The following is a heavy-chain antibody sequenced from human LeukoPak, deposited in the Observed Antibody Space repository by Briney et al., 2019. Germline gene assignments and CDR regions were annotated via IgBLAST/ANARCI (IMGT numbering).Heavy chain of an antibody. J-gene: IGHJ3*02. V-gene: IGHV3-21*06. D-gene: IGHD3-10*01. CDR2: TDTSGRYV. CDR1: GFTFSRYE. Sequence: KPGGSLRLSCAASGFTFSRYEMNWVRQAPGKGLEWVSFTDTSGRYVYYGDSVKGRFTISRDNAKNLLFLQMNGLRAEDTALYYCARGRSITLLRGVAMSDGFDIWGQGAMVAVSS. CDR3: ARGRSITLLRGVAMSDGFDI.